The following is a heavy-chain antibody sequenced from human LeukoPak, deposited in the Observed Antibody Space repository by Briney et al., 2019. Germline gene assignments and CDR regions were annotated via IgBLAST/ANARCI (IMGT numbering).Heavy chain of an antibody. Sequence: ASVKVSCKASGYTFTSYYMHWVRQAPGQGLEWMGIINPSGGSTSYAQKFQGRITMTRDTSTSTVYMELSSLRSEDTAVYYCARVIVGATGFDYWGQGTLVTVSS. CDR2: INPSGGST. V-gene: IGHV1-46*01. D-gene: IGHD1-26*01. J-gene: IGHJ4*02. CDR1: GYTFTSYY. CDR3: ARVIVGATGFDY.